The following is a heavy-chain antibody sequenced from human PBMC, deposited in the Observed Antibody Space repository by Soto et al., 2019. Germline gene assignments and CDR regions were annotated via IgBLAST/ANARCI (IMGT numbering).Heavy chain of an antibody. Sequence: SVKVSCKASGGTFSSYAVSWVRQAPGQGLEWMGGIIPIFGTASYAQKFQGRVTITADESTSTAYMELSSLRSEDTAVYYCARPFSTPNYYYYGMDVWGQGTTVTVSS. CDR1: GGTFSSYA. D-gene: IGHD3-16*01. V-gene: IGHV1-69*13. J-gene: IGHJ6*02. CDR3: ARPFSTPNYYYYGMDV. CDR2: IIPIFGTA.